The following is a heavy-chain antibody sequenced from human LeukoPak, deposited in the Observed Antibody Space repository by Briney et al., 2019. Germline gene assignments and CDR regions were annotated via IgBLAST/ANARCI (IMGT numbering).Heavy chain of an antibody. CDR1: GGSISTHY. CDR2: VLYSRIT. CDR3: ARDLTTVTKGFDI. J-gene: IGHJ3*02. V-gene: IGHV4-59*11. Sequence: SETLSLTCTISGGSISTHYWTWIRQPPGKGLEWVGYVLYSRITNYNPSLRSRITISVDTSQNQFSLSLRSVTAADTAVYYCARDLTTVTKGFDIWGQGTMVTVSS. D-gene: IGHD4-17*01.